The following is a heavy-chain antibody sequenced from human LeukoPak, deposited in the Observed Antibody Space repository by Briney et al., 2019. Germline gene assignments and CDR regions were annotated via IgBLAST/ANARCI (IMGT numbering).Heavy chain of an antibody. CDR2: ISGSGGYT. Sequence: GGSLRLSCAASGFTFSSYAMSWVRQAPGKGLEWVSAISGSGGYTYYADSVKGRFTISRDNSENTLHLQMNSLRAEDTAEYYCAKYGVGYGYRTPIHLDYWGQGTLVTVSS. D-gene: IGHD5-12*01. J-gene: IGHJ4*02. V-gene: IGHV3-23*01. CDR1: GFTFSSYA. CDR3: AKYGVGYGYRTPIHLDY.